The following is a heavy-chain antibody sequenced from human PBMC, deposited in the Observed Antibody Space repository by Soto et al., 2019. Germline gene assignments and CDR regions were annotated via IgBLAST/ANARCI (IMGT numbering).Heavy chain of an antibody. V-gene: IGHV3-33*01. CDR1: GFTFSSYG. CDR2: IWYDGSNK. Sequence: QVQLVESGGGVVQPGRSLRLSCAASGFTFSSYGMHWVRQAPGKGLEWVAVIWYDGSNKYYADSVKGRFTISRDNSKNTLYLQRNSLRAEDTAVYYCARVAWNDEAIGAFDIWGQGTMVTVSS. D-gene: IGHD1-1*01. J-gene: IGHJ3*02. CDR3: ARVAWNDEAIGAFDI.